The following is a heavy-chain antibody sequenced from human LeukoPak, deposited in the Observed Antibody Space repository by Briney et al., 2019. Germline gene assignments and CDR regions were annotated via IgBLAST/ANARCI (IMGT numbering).Heavy chain of an antibody. CDR1: GFTVSSNY. V-gene: IGHV3-66*01. D-gene: IGHD2-21*02. CDR3: AVPIIYPDYSSGDCSI. J-gene: IGHJ3*02. CDR2: IYCGSSK. Sequence: GGSLTLSCAASGFTVSSNYMSWLPHAPGKGLEGGSVIYCGSSKYYADTVKGRFTISRDNPKNTLYLQMNSLRAEDTAVYYCAVPIIYPDYSSGDCSIWGQGTMVTVSS.